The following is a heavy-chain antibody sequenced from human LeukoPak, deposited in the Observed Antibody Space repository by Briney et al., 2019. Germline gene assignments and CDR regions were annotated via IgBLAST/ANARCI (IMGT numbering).Heavy chain of an antibody. CDR2: IYLGGSP. Sequence: TSETLSLTCTVFGDSIDSSSWAWIRQPVGKGLEWIGRIYLGGSPIYNPSLKTRVIMTVDTSTNQFLLSLRSVTAADTATYYCARHGRIRFPVTNWFDPWGQGTLVTVSS. CDR1: GDSIDSSS. CDR3: ARHGRIRFPVTNWFDP. V-gene: IGHV4-4*07. D-gene: IGHD3-3*01. J-gene: IGHJ5*02.